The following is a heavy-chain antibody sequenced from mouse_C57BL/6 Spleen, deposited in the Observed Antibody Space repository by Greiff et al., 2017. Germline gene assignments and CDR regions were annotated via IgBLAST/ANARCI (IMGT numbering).Heavy chain of an antibody. D-gene: IGHD1-1*01. CDR3: ARNYYGSSSFAY. CDR2: IDPSDSAT. Sequence: VQLQQPGAELVRPGSSVKLSCKASGYTFTSYWMHWVKQRPIPGLEWIGNIDPSDSATHYNQKFKDKATLTVDKSSSTAYMQLSSLTSEDSAVYYCARNYYGSSSFAYWGQGTLVTVSA. V-gene: IGHV1-52*01. J-gene: IGHJ3*01. CDR1: GYTFTSYW.